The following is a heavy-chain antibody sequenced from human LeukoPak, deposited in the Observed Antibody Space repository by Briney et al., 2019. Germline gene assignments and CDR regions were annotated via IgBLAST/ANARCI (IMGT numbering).Heavy chain of an antibody. J-gene: IGHJ4*02. Sequence: GGCLQIFSKGSGSSFTSYWISWVRPMPGKGLEWIRRSDPSDSYTNYSPSFQGHVTISADKSICTAYLQWSSLKASDTAMYYCARHPGVSSSSDYWGQGTLVAVSS. D-gene: IGHD6-13*01. CDR1: GSSFTSYW. CDR2: SDPSDSYT. CDR3: ARHPGVSSSSDY. V-gene: IGHV5-10-1*01.